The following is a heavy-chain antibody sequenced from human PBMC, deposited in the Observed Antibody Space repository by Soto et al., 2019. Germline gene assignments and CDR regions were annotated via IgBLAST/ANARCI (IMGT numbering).Heavy chain of an antibody. Sequence: QVQLEQSGAEVKKPGASVKVSCKASGYTFTSYGISWVRQAPGQGLEWMGRISAYNGNTNYAQKLQGRVTMTTDTSTSXAXMXLXXLRSXXTXXXXXXXVVGALGHWFDPWGQGTLVTVSS. CDR1: GYTFTSYG. V-gene: IGHV1-18*01. CDR2: ISAYNGNT. D-gene: IGHD2-15*01. CDR3: XXVVGALGHWFDP. J-gene: IGHJ5*02.